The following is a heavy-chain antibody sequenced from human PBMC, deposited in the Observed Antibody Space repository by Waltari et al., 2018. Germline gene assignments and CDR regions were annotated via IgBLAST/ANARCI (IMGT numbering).Heavy chain of an antibody. CDR1: GYSISSGYY. V-gene: IGHV4-38-2*01. CDR2: IYHSGST. Sequence: QVQLQESGPGLVKPSETLSLTCAVSGYSISSGYYWGWIRQPPGQGLEWIGSIYHSGSTYYNPSLKSRVTISVDTSKNQFSLKLSSVTAADTAVYYCARLLDYDYVWGSYRPTLYYFDYWGQGTLVTVSS. D-gene: IGHD3-16*02. CDR3: ARLLDYDYVWGSYRPTLYYFDY. J-gene: IGHJ4*02.